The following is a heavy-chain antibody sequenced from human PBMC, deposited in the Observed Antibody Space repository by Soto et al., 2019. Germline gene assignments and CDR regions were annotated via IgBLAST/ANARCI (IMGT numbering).Heavy chain of an antibody. CDR3: AKDLLGYCSGGSCYSGMDV. D-gene: IGHD2-15*01. V-gene: IGHV3-23*01. CDR2: ISGSGGST. CDR1: GFTFSSYV. Sequence: PGGSLRLSCAASGFTFSSYVMSWVRQAPGKGLEWVSAISGSGGSTYYADSVKGRFTISRDNSKNTLYLQMNSLRAEDTAVYYCAKDLLGYCSGGSCYSGMDVWGQGTTVTVSS. J-gene: IGHJ6*02.